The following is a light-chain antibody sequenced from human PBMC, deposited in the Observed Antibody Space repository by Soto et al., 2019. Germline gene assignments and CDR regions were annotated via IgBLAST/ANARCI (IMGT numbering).Light chain of an antibody. CDR2: KAS. CDR3: QQYDRYPVT. CDR1: QSISSW. J-gene: IGKJ4*01. V-gene: IGKV1-5*03. Sequence: DSQMTQSPSTLPESVGDRVTITCRASQSISSWLAWYQQKPGKAPKLLIYKASLLQSGVPSRFSGSGSGTEFTLTISSLQPEDFATYYCQQYDRYPVTFGGGTKVEVK.